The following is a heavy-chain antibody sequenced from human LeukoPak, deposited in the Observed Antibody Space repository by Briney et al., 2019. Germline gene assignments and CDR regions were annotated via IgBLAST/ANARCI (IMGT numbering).Heavy chain of an antibody. J-gene: IGHJ4*02. V-gene: IGHV1-18*01. CDR3: ARVTQPEYYYDTSGYSVLAY. D-gene: IGHD3-22*01. CDR2: ISDYNGNT. CDR1: GYTFNSYG. Sequence: GASVKVSCKASGYTFNSYGISWVRQAPGQGLEWMGWISDYNGNTSYAQKLQGRVTMTTDISTNTAYMELRSLRSDDTAVYYCARVTQPEYYYDTSGYSVLAYWGQGTLVTVSS.